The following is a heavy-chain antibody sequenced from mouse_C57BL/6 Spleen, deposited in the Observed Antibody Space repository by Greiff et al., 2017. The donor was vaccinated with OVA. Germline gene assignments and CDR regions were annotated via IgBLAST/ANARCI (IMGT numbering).Heavy chain of an antibody. CDR3: AREITTVVANPFGY. J-gene: IGHJ2*01. D-gene: IGHD1-1*01. V-gene: IGHV1-82*01. CDR1: GYAFSSSW. CDR2: IYPGDGDT. Sequence: VQLQQSGPELVKPGASVKISCKASGYAFSSSWMNWVKQRPGKGLEWIGRIYPGDGDTNYTGKFKGKATLTADKSSSTAYMQLSSLTSEDSAVYFCAREITTVVANPFGYWGQGTTLTVSS.